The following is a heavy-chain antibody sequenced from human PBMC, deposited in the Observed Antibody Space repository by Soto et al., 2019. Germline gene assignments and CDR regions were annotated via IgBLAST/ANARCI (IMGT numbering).Heavy chain of an antibody. CDR3: ARGGCSGGSCYAVDY. J-gene: IGHJ4*02. CDR2: IHTGYGTT. CDR1: GYTFTSYV. Sequence: ASVKVSCKASGYTFTSYVISWVRQAPGHGLEWVGWIHTGYGTTKYSQRFQGRVTITWDTSASTAYMELSSLRSEDTAVYYCARGGCSGGSCYAVDYWGQGTLVTVSS. V-gene: IGHV1-3*04. D-gene: IGHD2-15*01.